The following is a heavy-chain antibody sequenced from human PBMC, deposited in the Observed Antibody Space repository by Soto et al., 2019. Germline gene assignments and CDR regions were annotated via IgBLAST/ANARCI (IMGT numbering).Heavy chain of an antibody. CDR1: GGSIRSNIYY. Sequence: SETLCLTCSVSGGSIRSNIYYGGWIRQPPGKGLEWIATVHYSGSTYYTPSLKNRVTISADTSNNQFSLRLNSVTAADTAVYYCARQHYYDSSGYYTWNWGQGTLVTVS. J-gene: IGHJ4*02. V-gene: IGHV4-39*01. D-gene: IGHD3-22*01. CDR3: ARQHYYDSSGYYTWN. CDR2: VHYSGST.